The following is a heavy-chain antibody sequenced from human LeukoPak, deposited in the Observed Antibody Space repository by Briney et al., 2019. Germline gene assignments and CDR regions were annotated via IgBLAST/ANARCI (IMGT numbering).Heavy chain of an antibody. CDR1: GFTVSSNY. CDR3: ARDIVEMATIREY. Sequence: PGGSLRLSCAASGFTVSSNYMSWVRQAPGKGLEWVSIIYSGGSTYYADSVKGRFTISRDNSKNTLYLQMNSLRAEDTAVYYCARDIVEMATIREYWGQGILVTASS. CDR2: IYSGGST. V-gene: IGHV3-66*01. D-gene: IGHD5-24*01. J-gene: IGHJ4*02.